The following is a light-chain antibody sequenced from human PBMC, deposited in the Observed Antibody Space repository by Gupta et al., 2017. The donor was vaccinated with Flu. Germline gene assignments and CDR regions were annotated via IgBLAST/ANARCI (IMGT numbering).Light chain of an antibody. CDR3: QAWGTGALV. V-gene: IGLV4-69*01. CDR2: VNADGSH. CDR1: SGHRNYA. J-gene: IGLJ3*02. Sequence: HLALTQSPSASASLAASVSLPCTLSSGHRNYAIAWHHQQPKKGPRHLMKVNADGSHIKGDGIPDRFSGSSSGAERYLTISSLQSDDEGDYYCQAWGTGALVFGGGTKLTVL.